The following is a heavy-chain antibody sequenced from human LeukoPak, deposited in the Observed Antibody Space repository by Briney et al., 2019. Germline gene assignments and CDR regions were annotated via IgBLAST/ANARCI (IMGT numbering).Heavy chain of an antibody. J-gene: IGHJ4*02. CDR2: ISYDGRNK. D-gene: IGHD2-2*01. Sequence: GGSLRHSCAASGFTFSSYSMNWVRQAPGKGLEWVAVISYDGRNKHYPDSVKGRFTISRDISTDTLWLQMDSLRTEDTAVYYCAKGPLRGTAAAIDYWGQGTLVTVSS. CDR1: GFTFSSYS. CDR3: AKGPLRGTAAAIDY. V-gene: IGHV3-30*18.